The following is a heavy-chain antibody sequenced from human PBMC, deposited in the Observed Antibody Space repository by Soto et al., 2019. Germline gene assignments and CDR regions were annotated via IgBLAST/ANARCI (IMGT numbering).Heavy chain of an antibody. Sequence: GGSLRLSCAASGFTCSSYGMHWVRQAPGKGLEWVAVIWYDGSNKYYADSVKGRFTISRDNSKNTLYLQMNSLRAEDTAVYYCARDRSYDFFDAFDIWGQGTMVTVSS. J-gene: IGHJ3*02. CDR2: IWYDGSNK. D-gene: IGHD3-3*01. CDR3: ARDRSYDFFDAFDI. V-gene: IGHV3-33*01. CDR1: GFTCSSYG.